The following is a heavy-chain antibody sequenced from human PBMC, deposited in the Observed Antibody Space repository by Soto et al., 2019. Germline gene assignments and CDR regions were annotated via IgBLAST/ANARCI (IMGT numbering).Heavy chain of an antibody. CDR3: ARGRHLAMTGIGFYYRLDV. CDR2: ISYDGSKK. Sequence: QEHLVESGGGVVQPGKSLRLSCTASGFSLTSFTVHWVRQAPGKGLEWVTLISYDGSKKDYIDSVKGRFTISRDNFKNAGYMEIDNLRPADTAVYFCARGRHLAMTGIGFYYRLDVLGQGPTVIVSS. D-gene: IGHD6-13*01. V-gene: IGHV3-30-3*01. CDR1: GFSLTSFT. J-gene: IGHJ6*02.